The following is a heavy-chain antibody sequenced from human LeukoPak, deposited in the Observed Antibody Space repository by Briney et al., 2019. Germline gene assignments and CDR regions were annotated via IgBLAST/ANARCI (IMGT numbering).Heavy chain of an antibody. J-gene: IGHJ6*03. CDR1: GFTFSIYA. CDR2: ISYDGSNK. D-gene: IGHD3-22*01. Sequence: GGSLRLSCAASGFTFSIYAMHWVRQAPGKGLEWVAVISYDGSNKYYADSVKGRFTISRDNSKNTLYLQMNSLRAEDTAVYYCARESADYYHSSGYYYNYYYYYYMDVWGKGTTVTVSS. CDR3: ARESADYYHSSGYYYNYYYYYYMDV. V-gene: IGHV3-30*04.